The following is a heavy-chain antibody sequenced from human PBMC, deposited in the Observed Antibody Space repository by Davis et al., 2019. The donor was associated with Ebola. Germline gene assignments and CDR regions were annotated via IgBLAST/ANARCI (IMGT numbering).Heavy chain of an antibody. D-gene: IGHD2-15*01. Sequence: PGGSLRLSCAASGFSFSSYWMHWVRQGPGKGLVWVSCINGDGSRTDHADFVKGRFTISRDNAKNTLSLQMSSLGAEDTAVYYCGREWGSGILPIDYLGQGTLVSVSS. CDR3: GREWGSGILPIDY. V-gene: IGHV3-74*01. CDR1: GFSFSSYW. CDR2: INGDGSRT. J-gene: IGHJ4*02.